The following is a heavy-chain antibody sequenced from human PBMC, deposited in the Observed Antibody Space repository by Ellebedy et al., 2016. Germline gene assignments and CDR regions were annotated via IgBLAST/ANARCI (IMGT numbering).Heavy chain of an antibody. CDR1: GNIFTTYG. V-gene: IGHV1-18*04. D-gene: IGHD2-15*01. CDR3: AAGYCSGRNWGRDYGMAV. CDR2: ISPCNYNT. J-gene: IGHJ6*02. Sequence: ASVKVSCKTSGNIFTTYGISWVRQAPGQGLEWMGWISPCNYNTFYAQKFQGRVTMTTDTSTTTAYMELRSLRSDDTAVYYCAAGYCSGRNWGRDYGMAVWGQGTAVTVSS.